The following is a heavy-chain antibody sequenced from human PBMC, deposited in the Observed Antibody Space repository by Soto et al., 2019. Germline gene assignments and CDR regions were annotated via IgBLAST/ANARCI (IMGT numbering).Heavy chain of an antibody. CDR1: GYTFTSYG. CDR2: ISAYNGNT. CDR3: ARDIEGWRYSGYDFGVPNY. D-gene: IGHD5-12*01. Sequence: QVQLVQSGAEVKKPGASVKVSCKASGYTFTSYGISWVRQAPGQGLEWMGWISAYNGNTNYAQKLQGRVTMTTDTSTSTAYMELRSLRSDDTAVYYCARDIEGWRYSGYDFGVPNYWRQGTLVTVSS. J-gene: IGHJ4*02. V-gene: IGHV1-18*01.